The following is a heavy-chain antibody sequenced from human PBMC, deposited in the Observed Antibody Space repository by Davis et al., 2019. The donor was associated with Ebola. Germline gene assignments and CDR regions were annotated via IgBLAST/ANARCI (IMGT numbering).Heavy chain of an antibody. CDR1: GYTFTSYY. Sequence: AASVKVSCKASGYTFTSYYMHWVRQAPGQGLEWMGIINPSGGNTSYAQKFQGRVTMTRDTSTSTVYMELSSLRSEDTAVYYCARDLRIFGVVGIYYYYGMDVWGQGTTVTVSS. D-gene: IGHD3-3*01. CDR3: ARDLRIFGVVGIYYYYGMDV. CDR2: INPSGGNT. J-gene: IGHJ6*02. V-gene: IGHV1-46*01.